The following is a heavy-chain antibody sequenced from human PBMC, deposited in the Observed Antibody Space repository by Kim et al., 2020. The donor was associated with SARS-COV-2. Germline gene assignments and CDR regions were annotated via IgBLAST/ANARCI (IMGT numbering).Heavy chain of an antibody. Sequence: GGSLRLSCAASGFTFSSYSMNWVRQAPGKGLEWVSYISSSSSTIYYADSVKGRFTISRDNAKNSLYLQMNSLRDEDTAVYYCAGDLRYDFWSGYSKSMDVWGKGTTVTVSS. CDR3: AGDLRYDFWSGYSKSMDV. CDR2: ISSSSSTI. CDR1: GFTFSSYS. D-gene: IGHD3-3*01. V-gene: IGHV3-48*02. J-gene: IGHJ6*03.